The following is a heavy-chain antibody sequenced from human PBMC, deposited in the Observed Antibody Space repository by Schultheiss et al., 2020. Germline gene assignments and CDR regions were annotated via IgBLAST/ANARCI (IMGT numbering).Heavy chain of an antibody. CDR3: ARADEGDYFDY. CDR2: IKQDGSEK. D-gene: IGHD3-16*01. V-gene: IGHV3-7*03. CDR1: GFTFSSYW. J-gene: IGHJ4*02. Sequence: GGSLRLSCAASGFTFSSYWMSWVRQAPGKGLEWVANIKQDGSEKYYVDSVKGRFTISRDNTKNSLYLHMNNLRAEDTAVYYCARADEGDYFDYWGQGTLVTVSS.